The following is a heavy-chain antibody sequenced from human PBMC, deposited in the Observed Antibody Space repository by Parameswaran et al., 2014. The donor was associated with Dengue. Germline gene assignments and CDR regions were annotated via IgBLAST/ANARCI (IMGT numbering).Heavy chain of an antibody. J-gene: IGHJ3*02. Sequence: WVRQAPGQGLEWMGWMNPNSGNTGYAQKFQGRVTMTRNTSISTAYMELSSLRSEDTAVYYCARGGARRRAFDIWGQGTMVTVSS. CDR2: MNPNSGNT. D-gene: IGHD4/OR15-4a*01. V-gene: IGHV1-8*01. CDR3: ARGGARRRAFDI.